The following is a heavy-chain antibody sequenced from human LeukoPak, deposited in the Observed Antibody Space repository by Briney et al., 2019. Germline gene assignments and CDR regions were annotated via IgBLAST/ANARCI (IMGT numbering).Heavy chain of an antibody. CDR3: ARILDSAWGELGY. V-gene: IGHV3-30*02. D-gene: IGHD6-19*01. CDR2: IRSDGSNK. CDR1: GFSFSSHG. J-gene: IGHJ4*02. Sequence: PGGSLRLSCAGSGFSFSSHGIHGVRQAPGRGREWMAFIRSDGSNKYYAASVKGRFTISRDNSKNTLFLQMNSLKAEDTAVYYCARILDSAWGELGYWGQGTMVSVRS.